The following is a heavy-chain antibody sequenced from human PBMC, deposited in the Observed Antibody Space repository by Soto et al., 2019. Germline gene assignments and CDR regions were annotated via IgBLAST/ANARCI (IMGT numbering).Heavy chain of an antibody. Sequence: ESGGDLVQPGGSLRLSCAASGFSFSSYNMNWVRQAPGKGLEWVAYISSGGSAIYYADSVKGRFTISRDNAKNSLYLLMNSLRDEDTAVYFCARGDGYNWIAYWGQGTLVSVSS. CDR2: ISSGGSAI. J-gene: IGHJ4*02. CDR3: ARGDGYNWIAY. D-gene: IGHD5-12*01. V-gene: IGHV3-48*02. CDR1: GFSFSSYN.